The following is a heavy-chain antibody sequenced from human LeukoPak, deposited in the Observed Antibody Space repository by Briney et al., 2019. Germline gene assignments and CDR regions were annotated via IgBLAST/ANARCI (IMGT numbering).Heavy chain of an antibody. J-gene: IGHJ4*02. CDR3: TTIFGDY. V-gene: IGHV3-15*01. Sequence: GGSLRLSCAASGFTFSNAWMSWVRQAPGKGLEWVGRIKSKTGGGTTDYAAPVKGRFTISRDDSKNTLYLQMNSLKTEDTAVYYCTTIFGDYWGQGTLVTVSS. D-gene: IGHD3-10*01. CDR2: IKSKTGGGTT. CDR1: GFTFSNAW.